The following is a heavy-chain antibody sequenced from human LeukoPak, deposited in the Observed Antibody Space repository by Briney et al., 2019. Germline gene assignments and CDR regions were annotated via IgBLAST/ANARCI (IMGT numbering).Heavy chain of an antibody. CDR3: TTRIAGGPKYTFDY. V-gene: IGHV3-74*01. CDR2: INTGGTVT. CDR1: GFTFSKYW. Sequence: GGSLRLSCAASGFTFSKYWMLWVRQALGKGLESVSRINTGGTVTTYADSVKGRFTVSRDNADNTMFLQMNSVRDEDTAVYYCTTRIAGGPKYTFDYWGQGTLVTVSS. D-gene: IGHD1-14*01. J-gene: IGHJ4*02.